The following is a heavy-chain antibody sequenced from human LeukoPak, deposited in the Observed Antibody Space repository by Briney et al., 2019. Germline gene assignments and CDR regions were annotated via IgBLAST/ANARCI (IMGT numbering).Heavy chain of an antibody. CDR3: ATEEPDYYDSSGYYRY. V-gene: IGHV4-34*01. CDR1: GGSFSGYY. Sequence: SETLSLTCAVYGGSFSGYYWSWIRQPPGKGLEWIGEINHSGSTNYNPSLKSRVTISVDTSKNQFSLKLSSVTAADTAVYYCATEEPDYYDSSGYYRYWGQGTLVTVSS. CDR2: INHSGST. D-gene: IGHD3-22*01. J-gene: IGHJ4*02.